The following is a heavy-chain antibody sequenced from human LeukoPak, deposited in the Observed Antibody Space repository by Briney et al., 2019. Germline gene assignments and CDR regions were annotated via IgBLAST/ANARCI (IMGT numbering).Heavy chain of an antibody. Sequence: GGSLRLSCAASGFTFSSYGMHWVRQAPGKGLEWVAVIWYEGSNKYYADSVKGRFTISRDNSKNTLYLQMNSLRAEDTAVYYCARDLPYCSGGSCYWEDFDYWGQGTLVTVSS. D-gene: IGHD2-15*01. J-gene: IGHJ4*02. CDR3: ARDLPYCSGGSCYWEDFDY. CDR1: GFTFSSYG. V-gene: IGHV3-33*01. CDR2: IWYEGSNK.